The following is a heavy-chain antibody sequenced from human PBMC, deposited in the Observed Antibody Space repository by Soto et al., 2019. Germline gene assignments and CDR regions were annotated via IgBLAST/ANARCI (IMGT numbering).Heavy chain of an antibody. D-gene: IGHD5-12*01. CDR1: GFTFSSYA. CDR3: ASGRGYSGSGSFDY. V-gene: IGHV3-30-3*01. Sequence: GGSLRLSCAASGFTFSSYAMHWVRQAPGKGLEWVAVISYDGSNKYYAEYVKGRITISRDNSKNKQYLKIKSLRAEDTAVYYCASGRGYSGSGSFDYWGQGTLVTVSS. CDR2: ISYDGSNK. J-gene: IGHJ4*02.